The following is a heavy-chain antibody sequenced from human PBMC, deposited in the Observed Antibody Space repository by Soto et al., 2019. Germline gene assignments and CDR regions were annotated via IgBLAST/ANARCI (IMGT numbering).Heavy chain of an antibody. J-gene: IGHJ6*02. CDR1: GGSISSSSYY. Sequence: PSETLSLTCTVSGGSISSSSYYWGWIRQPPGKGLEWIGSIYYSGSTYYNPSLKSRVTISVDTSKNQSSLKLSSVTAADTAVYYCARDSNYYDSSGYSYYYGMDVWGQGTTVTVSS. CDR2: IYYSGST. CDR3: ARDSNYYDSSGYSYYYGMDV. D-gene: IGHD3-22*01. V-gene: IGHV4-39*02.